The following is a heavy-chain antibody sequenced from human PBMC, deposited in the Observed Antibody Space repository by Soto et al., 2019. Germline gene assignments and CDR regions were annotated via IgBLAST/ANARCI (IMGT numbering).Heavy chain of an antibody. D-gene: IGHD2-2*02. CDR3: ARQGYCSSTACYTVDY. CDR1: GYSFTNYW. V-gene: IGHV5-51*01. CDR2: MYRVDSNT. Sequence: SLKISCKGSGYSFTNYWIGWVRRIPGKGLELMGSMYRVDSNTRYSPSFQGQVTISADKSISTAYLQWSSLKASDTAMYYCARQGYCSSTACYTVDYWGQGPLVPVSS. J-gene: IGHJ4*02.